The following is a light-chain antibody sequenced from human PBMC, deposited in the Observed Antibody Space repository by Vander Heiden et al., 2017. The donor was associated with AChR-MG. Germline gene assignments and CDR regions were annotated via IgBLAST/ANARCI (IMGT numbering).Light chain of an antibody. V-gene: IGLV1-44*01. CDR1: TSNIGSNT. J-gene: IGLJ3*02. CDR2: SNN. CDR3: AAWDDSLNGFWV. Sequence: HSVLTQPPSASGTPGQRVTISCSGGTSNIGSNTINCYQQLPGTAPKLLIYSNNRRPSGVPDRFSGSKSGTSASLAISGLQSEDEADYYCAAWDDSLNGFWVFGGGTKLTVL.